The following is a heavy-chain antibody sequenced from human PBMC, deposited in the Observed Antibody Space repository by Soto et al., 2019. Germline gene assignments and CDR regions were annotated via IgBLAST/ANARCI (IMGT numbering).Heavy chain of an antibody. Sequence: HVKLVQSGGELKKPGASVKVSCNTSGYTFNTYFITWVRQVPGQGLEWMGWISPHNGNTNYAEKFQGRVTMTADTITKTAYMELGNLSIDDTAVYYCARGTGISFDYWRQGTPVTVAS. CDR2: ISPHNGNT. J-gene: IGHJ4*02. D-gene: IGHD1-1*01. CDR1: GYTFNTYF. V-gene: IGHV1-18*01. CDR3: ARGTGISFDY.